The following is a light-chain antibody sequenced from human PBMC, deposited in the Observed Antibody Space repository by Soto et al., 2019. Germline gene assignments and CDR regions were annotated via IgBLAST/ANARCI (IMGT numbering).Light chain of an antibody. CDR3: QQYNIWPPIT. CDR2: GAS. V-gene: IGKV3-15*01. CDR1: QCVSSY. J-gene: IGKJ5*01. Sequence: EIVMTQSPATLSVSPGERATVSCRASQCVSSYLAWYQQKPGQAPRLLIYGASTRANGIPARFSGSGSGTEFTLTISSLQSADFAVYYCQQYNIWPPITFGQGTRLEIK.